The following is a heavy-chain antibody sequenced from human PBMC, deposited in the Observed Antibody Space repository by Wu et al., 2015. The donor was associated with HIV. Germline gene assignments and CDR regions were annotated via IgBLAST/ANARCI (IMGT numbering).Heavy chain of an antibody. D-gene: IGHD3-3*01. V-gene: IGHV1-69*11. CDR3: ARGRITIFGVVTPGCMDV. CDR2: IIPALGTL. J-gene: IGHJ6*03. Sequence: QVQLVQSGAEVKKPGSSVKVSCKPSGGTSATYIFNWVRQAPGQGLEWVGRIIPALGTLKDAQNVTQKLRGRATITADESGRTVFLELTRLTFEDTAVYYCARGRITIFGVVTPGCMDVWGKGTTVTVSS. CDR1: GGTSATYI.